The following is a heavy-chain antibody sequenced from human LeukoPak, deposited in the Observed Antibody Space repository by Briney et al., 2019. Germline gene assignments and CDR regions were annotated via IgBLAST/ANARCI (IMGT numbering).Heavy chain of an antibody. Sequence: GGSLRLSCAASGFTFSNAWMSWVRQAPGKGLEWVGRIKSKTDGGTTDYAAPVKGRFTISRDDSKNTLYLQMNSLKTEDTAVYYCTLDLIGYYDSSGYYAFDPWGQGTLVTVSS. V-gene: IGHV3-15*01. J-gene: IGHJ5*02. CDR3: TLDLIGYYDSSGYYAFDP. CDR1: GFTFSNAW. CDR2: IKSKTDGGTT. D-gene: IGHD3-22*01.